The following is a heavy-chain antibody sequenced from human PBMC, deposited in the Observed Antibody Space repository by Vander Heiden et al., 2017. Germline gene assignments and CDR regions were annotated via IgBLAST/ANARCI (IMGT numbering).Heavy chain of an antibody. CDR2: IYYSGST. CDR1: GSSIGSKDHS. V-gene: IGHV4-39*01. Sequence: QLQLPASGPGLVKPSETLSLTCTVAGSSIGSKDHSWGWIRQPPGKGLEWIGTIYYSGSTKYNPSLQSRVTISVDTSKNQFSLRLSSVTAADTAVYYCARHFTNYYDTRGAFDIWGQGTMVTVSS. J-gene: IGHJ3*02. D-gene: IGHD3-22*01. CDR3: ARHFTNYYDTRGAFDI.